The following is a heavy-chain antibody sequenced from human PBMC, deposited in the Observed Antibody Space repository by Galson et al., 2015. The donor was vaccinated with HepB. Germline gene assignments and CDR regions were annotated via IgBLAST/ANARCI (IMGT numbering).Heavy chain of an antibody. CDR3: AKDRYYGSGGRDAFDT. V-gene: IGHV3-23*01. Sequence: SLRLSCATSGFTFNNYAMSWVRQAPGKGLEWVSDISAGGGATYYADSVKGRFTVSRDNSKNTLYLQMNSLRAEDTAIYYCAKDRYYGSGGRDAFDTWGQGTLVTVSS. CDR1: GFTFNNYA. D-gene: IGHD3-10*01. CDR2: ISAGGGAT. J-gene: IGHJ3*02.